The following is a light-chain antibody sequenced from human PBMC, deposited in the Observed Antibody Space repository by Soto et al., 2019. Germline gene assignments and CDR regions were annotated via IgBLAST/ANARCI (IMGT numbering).Light chain of an antibody. J-gene: IGKJ5*01. V-gene: IGKV1-6*02. Sequence: AIQMTQAPSSQSASVGDRVTITCRASQAIRNDLGWYQQKPGKAPKLLIYAASSLQSGVPSRFSGSGSGTAFTLTISSLQAEDFATYYCLQDYNFPPTFGQGTRLEIK. CDR3: LQDYNFPPT. CDR1: QAIRND. CDR2: AAS.